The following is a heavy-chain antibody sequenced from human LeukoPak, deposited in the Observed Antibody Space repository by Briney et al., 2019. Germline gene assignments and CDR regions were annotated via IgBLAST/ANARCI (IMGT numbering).Heavy chain of an antibody. J-gene: IGHJ3*01. CDR2: VSTYNGNT. V-gene: IGHV1-18*01. D-gene: IGHD2-2*01. CDR3: ARSGYCSSSSCYRESDGLDF. CDR1: GYNFISYG. Sequence: PSVKVSCKASGYNFISYGVSWVRQAPGQGLEWMGLVSTYNGNTNYAQNLQYRVTMTTDPATSTAYTELTNLRSGDTAVYYCARSGYCSSSSCYRESDGLDFWGQGTMVTVSS.